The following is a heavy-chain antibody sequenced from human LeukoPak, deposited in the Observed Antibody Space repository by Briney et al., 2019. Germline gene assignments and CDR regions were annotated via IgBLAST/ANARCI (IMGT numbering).Heavy chain of an antibody. V-gene: IGHV1-69*05. Sequence: SVKVSCKXSGGTFSSYAISWVRQAPGQGLEWMGRIIPIFGTANYAQKFQGRVTITTDESTSTAYMELSSLRSEDTAVYYCARAQEMATMRGWYFDLWGRGTLVTVSP. CDR2: IIPIFGTA. CDR3: ARAQEMATMRGWYFDL. CDR1: GGTFSSYA. D-gene: IGHD5-24*01. J-gene: IGHJ2*01.